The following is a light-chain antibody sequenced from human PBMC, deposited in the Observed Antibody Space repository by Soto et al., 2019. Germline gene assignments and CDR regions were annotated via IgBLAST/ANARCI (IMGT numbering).Light chain of an antibody. J-gene: IGKJ1*01. V-gene: IGKV3-15*01. Sequence: EIVLTQSPGTLSLSPGEIATLSFSASQSVSSSYLAWYQQKPAQAPRLLMYGASTRATGIPARFSGSGSGTEFTFIITSLQSEDFAVYYCQQYNNWPTFGQGTKVDIK. CDR1: QSVSSSY. CDR2: GAS. CDR3: QQYNNWPT.